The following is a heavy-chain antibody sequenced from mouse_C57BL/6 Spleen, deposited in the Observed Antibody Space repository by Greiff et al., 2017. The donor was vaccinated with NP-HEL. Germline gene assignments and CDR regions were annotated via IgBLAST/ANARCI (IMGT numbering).Heavy chain of an antibody. J-gene: IGHJ3*01. V-gene: IGHV14-4*01. D-gene: IGHD4-1*02. CDR1: GFNIKDDY. Sequence: EVKLMESGAELVRPGASVKLSCTASGFNIKDDYMHWVKQRPEQGLEWIGWIDPENGDTEYASKFQGKATITADTSSNTAYLQLSSLTSEDTAVYYCTNCPWFAYWGQGTLVTVSA. CDR2: IDPENGDT. CDR3: TNCPWFAY.